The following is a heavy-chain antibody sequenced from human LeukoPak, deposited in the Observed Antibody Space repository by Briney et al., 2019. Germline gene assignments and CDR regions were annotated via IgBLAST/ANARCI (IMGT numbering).Heavy chain of an antibody. CDR1: GGSISSYY. CDR2: IYYSGST. CDR3: ARGVVAANH. Sequence: SETLSLTCTVSGGSISSYYWSWIRQPPGKGPEWIGYIYYSGSTNYNPSLKSRVTISVDTSKNQFSLKLSSVTAADTAVYYCARGVVAANHWGQGTLVTVSS. J-gene: IGHJ5*02. V-gene: IGHV4-59*01. D-gene: IGHD2-15*01.